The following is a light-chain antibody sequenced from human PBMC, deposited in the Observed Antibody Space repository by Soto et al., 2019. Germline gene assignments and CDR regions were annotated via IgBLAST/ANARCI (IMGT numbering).Light chain of an antibody. V-gene: IGLV2-14*01. CDR3: SSYTRSSTYV. CDR1: SSDVGAYDY. Sequence: QSALTQPASVSASPGQSIAISCSGTSSDVGAYDYVSWYQHHPGKAPKLIIYEDTYRPSGVSNRFSASKSGNTASLTISGLQAEDEADYYCSSYTRSSTYVFGTGTKLTVL. CDR2: EDT. J-gene: IGLJ1*01.